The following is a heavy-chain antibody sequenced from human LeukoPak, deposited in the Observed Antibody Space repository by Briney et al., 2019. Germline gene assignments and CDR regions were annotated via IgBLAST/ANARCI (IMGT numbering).Heavy chain of an antibody. D-gene: IGHD6-25*01. Sequence: PSETLSLTCTVSGGSISSYYWSWIRQPPGKGLEWIGYIYYSGSTNYNPSLKSRVTISVDPSKNQFSLKLSSVTAADTAVYYCASSRLSGVVDYWGQGTLVTVSS. V-gene: IGHV4-59*01. CDR1: GGSISSYY. J-gene: IGHJ4*02. CDR3: ASSRLSGVVDY. CDR2: IYYSGST.